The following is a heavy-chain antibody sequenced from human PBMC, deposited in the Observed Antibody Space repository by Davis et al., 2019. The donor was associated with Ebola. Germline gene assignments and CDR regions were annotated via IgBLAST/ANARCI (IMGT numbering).Heavy chain of an antibody. J-gene: IGHJ4*02. V-gene: IGHV3-9*01. CDR3: AKDKFWTGSQVDY. CDR1: GFTFDDYA. Sequence: PGGSLRLSCAASGFTFDDYAMHWVRQAPGKGLEWVSGISWNSGSIGYADSVKGRFTISRDNAKNSLYLQMNSLRAEDTAVYYCAKDKFWTGSQVDYWGQGTLVTVSS. D-gene: IGHD3-10*01. CDR2: ISWNSGSI.